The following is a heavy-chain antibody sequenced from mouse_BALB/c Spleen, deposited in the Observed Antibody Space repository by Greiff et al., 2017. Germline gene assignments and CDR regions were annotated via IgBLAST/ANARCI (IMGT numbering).Heavy chain of an antibody. CDR2: IDPANGNT. V-gene: IGHV14-3*02. Sequence: VQLKESGAELVKPGASVKLSCTASGFNIKDTYMHWVKQRPEQGLEWIGRIDPANGNTKYDPKFQGKATITADTSSNTAYLQLSSLTSEDTAVYYCARWDYDEGFAYWGQGTLVTVSA. CDR3: ARWDYDEGFAY. J-gene: IGHJ3*01. CDR1: GFNIKDTY. D-gene: IGHD2-4*01.